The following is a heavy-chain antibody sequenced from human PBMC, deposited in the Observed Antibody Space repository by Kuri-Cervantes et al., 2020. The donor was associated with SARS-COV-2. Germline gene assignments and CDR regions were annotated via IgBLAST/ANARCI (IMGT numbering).Heavy chain of an antibody. D-gene: IGHD3-22*01. J-gene: IGHJ4*02. Sequence: GESLKISCAASGFTFSSYGMHWVRQAPGKGLEWVAFIRYDGSNKYYADSVKGRFTISRDNSKNTLYLQMNSLRAEDTAVYYCARDQHYYDSSGYYPYYFDYWGQGTLVTVSS. CDR1: GFTFSSYG. CDR2: IRYDGSNK. V-gene: IGHV3-30*02. CDR3: ARDQHYYDSSGYYPYYFDY.